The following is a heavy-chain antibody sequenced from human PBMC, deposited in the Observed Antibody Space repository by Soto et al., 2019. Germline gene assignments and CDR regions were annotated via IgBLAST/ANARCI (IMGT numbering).Heavy chain of an antibody. D-gene: IGHD2-15*01. J-gene: IGHJ3*02. CDR3: ARDLCSGGSCLSGPYDAFDI. V-gene: IGHV3-7*01. CDR1: GFTFSSYW. Sequence: GGSLRLSCAASGFTFSSYWMSWVRQAPGKGLEWVANIKQDGSEKYYVDSVKGRFTISRDNAKNSLYLQMNSLRAEDTAVYYCARDLCSGGSCLSGPYDAFDIWGQGTMVTVSS. CDR2: IKQDGSEK.